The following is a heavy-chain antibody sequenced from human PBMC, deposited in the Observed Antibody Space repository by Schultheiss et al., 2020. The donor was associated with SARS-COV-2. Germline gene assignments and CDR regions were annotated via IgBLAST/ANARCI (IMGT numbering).Heavy chain of an antibody. CDR3: ARDSDTIFGVVIYYGMDV. Sequence: GGSLRLSCAASGFTFSSYSMNWVRQAPGKGLEWVSSISSSSSYIYYADSVKGRFTISRDNAKNSLYLQMNSLRAEDTAVYYCARDSDTIFGVVIYYGMDVWGQGTTVTVSS. V-gene: IGHV3-21*01. CDR1: GFTFSSYS. CDR2: ISSSSSYI. D-gene: IGHD3-3*01. J-gene: IGHJ6*02.